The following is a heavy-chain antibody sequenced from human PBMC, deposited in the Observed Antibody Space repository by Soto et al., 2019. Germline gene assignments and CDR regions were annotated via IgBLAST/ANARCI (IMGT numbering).Heavy chain of an antibody. D-gene: IGHD2-2*01. CDR1: GFTVSSNY. J-gene: IGHJ3*02. CDR3: AREAYQLLFDAFDI. Sequence: EVQLVESGGRLVQPGGSLRLSCAASGFTVSSNYMSWVRPAPGKGLEWVSVIYSGGSTYYADSVKGRFTISRDNSKNTLYLQMNSLRAEDTAVYYWAREAYQLLFDAFDIWGQGTMVTVSS. CDR2: IYSGGST. V-gene: IGHV3-66*01.